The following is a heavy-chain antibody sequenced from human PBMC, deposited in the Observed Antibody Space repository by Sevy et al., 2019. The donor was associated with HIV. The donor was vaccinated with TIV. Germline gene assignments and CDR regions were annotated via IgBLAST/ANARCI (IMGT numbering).Heavy chain of an antibody. Sequence: SETLSLTCTASGGSLVSPTFYWGWVRQPPGERLEWIAAMHYGGNTYYNPSLKDRLAMSIDTSKNQFSLNLTSGTAADAAVYHCVRDHHLRGRHWFDSWGQGALVTVSS. CDR1: GGSLVSPTFY. CDR3: VRDHHLRGRHWFDS. CDR2: MHYGGNT. J-gene: IGHJ5*01. D-gene: IGHD3-16*01. V-gene: IGHV4-39*02.